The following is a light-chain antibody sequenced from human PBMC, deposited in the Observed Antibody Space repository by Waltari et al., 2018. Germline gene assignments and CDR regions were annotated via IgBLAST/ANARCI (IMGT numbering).Light chain of an antibody. CDR3: QQYDNYWT. CDR1: QSITNW. V-gene: IGKV1-5*03. CDR2: RAS. J-gene: IGKJ1*01. Sequence: ITCRASQSITNWLAWYRQKPGKAPKLLIYRASNLESGVPSRFSGSGSGTEFALTISSLQPDDFATYYCQQYDNYWTFGQGTKVEIK.